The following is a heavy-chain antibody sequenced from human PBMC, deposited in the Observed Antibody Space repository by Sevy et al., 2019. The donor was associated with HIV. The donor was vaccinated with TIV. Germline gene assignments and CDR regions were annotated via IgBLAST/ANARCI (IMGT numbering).Heavy chain of an antibody. J-gene: IGHJ6*03. V-gene: IGHV3-7*03. CDR1: GFTFNTYW. Sequence: GSLRLSCAVSGFTFNTYWMSWVRQAPGKGLEWVANINQDGSEKYYVDSVKGRFTISRDNPKNSLYLQMNSLRAEDTAVYYCARDGHYMDVWGKGTTVTVSS. CDR3: ARDGHYMDV. CDR2: INQDGSEK.